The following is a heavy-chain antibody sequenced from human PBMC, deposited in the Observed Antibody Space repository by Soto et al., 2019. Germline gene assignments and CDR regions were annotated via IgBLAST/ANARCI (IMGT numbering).Heavy chain of an antibody. CDR1: GGTFRTSA. CDR3: ARDKDRQQLGGNYYYIMDV. J-gene: IGHJ6*01. D-gene: IGHD3-3*02. V-gene: IGHV1-69*12. CDR2: IMPVFPTP. Sequence: QVQLVQSGAEVKKPGSSVKVSCKTSGGTFRTSAISWVRRAPGQGLEWMGGIMPVFPTPDYAQKFQGRVTPTADESTGTAYMGLSSLRSEDTAVYYCARDKDRQQLGGNYYYIMDVWGQGTTVTVSS.